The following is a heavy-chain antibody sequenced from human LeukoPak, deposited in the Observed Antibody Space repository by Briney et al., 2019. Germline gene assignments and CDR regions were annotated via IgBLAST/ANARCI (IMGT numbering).Heavy chain of an antibody. CDR2: IIPIFGTA. V-gene: IGHV1-69*05. Sequence: ASVKVSCKASGGTFSSYAISWVRQAPGQGLEWMGGIIPIFGTANYAQKFRGRVTITRDESTSTAYMELSSLRSEDAAVYYCAPMVRGVIPKGAFDYWGQGTLVTVSS. J-gene: IGHJ4*02. D-gene: IGHD3-10*01. CDR1: GGTFSSYA. CDR3: APMVRGVIPKGAFDY.